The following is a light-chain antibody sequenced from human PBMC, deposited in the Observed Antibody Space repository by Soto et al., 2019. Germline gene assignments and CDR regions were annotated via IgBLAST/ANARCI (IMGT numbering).Light chain of an antibody. V-gene: IGLV2-23*01. CDR3: CSYAGGTSWV. J-gene: IGLJ3*02. CDR1: NSDIGSFSL. Sequence: QAVVTQPASVSGSPGQSITISCTGSNSDIGSFSLVSWYQQYPGKAPKLMIYEDSRRPSGLSDRFSGFKSGNTASLTISGLQAEDEADYYCCSYAGGTSWVFGGGTKVTVL. CDR2: EDS.